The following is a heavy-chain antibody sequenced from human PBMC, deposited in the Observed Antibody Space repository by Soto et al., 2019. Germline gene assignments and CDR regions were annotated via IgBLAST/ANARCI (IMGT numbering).Heavy chain of an antibody. J-gene: IGHJ5*02. CDR2: ISAYNGNT. CDR1: GYTFSNYG. CDR3: ARDSCSITNCYYHWFDP. D-gene: IGHD2-2*01. V-gene: IGHV1-18*04. Sequence: QVQLVQSGGELKEPGASVQVSCKASGYTFSNYGISWVRQAPGQRLEWMGWISAYNGNTNYPQNFQGRVTMTTDTSTSTAYMELRSLRSDDTAVYYCARDSCSITNCYYHWFDPWGQGTLVTVSS.